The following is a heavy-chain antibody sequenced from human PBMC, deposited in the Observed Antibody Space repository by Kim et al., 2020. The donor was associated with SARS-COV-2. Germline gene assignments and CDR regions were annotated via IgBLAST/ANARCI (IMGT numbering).Heavy chain of an antibody. V-gene: IGHV4-34*01. J-gene: IGHJ4*02. Sequence: SETLSLTCAVYGGSFSGYYWSWIRQPPGKGLEWIGEINHSGSTNYNPSLKSRVTISVDTSKNQFSLKLSSVTAADTAVYYCARERATYYYGSGSFSKLDYWGQGTLVTVSS. CDR3: ARERATYYYGSGSFSKLDY. D-gene: IGHD3-10*01. CDR1: GGSFSGYY. CDR2: INHSGST.